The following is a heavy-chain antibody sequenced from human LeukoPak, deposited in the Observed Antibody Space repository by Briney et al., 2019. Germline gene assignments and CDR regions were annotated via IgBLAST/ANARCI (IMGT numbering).Heavy chain of an antibody. CDR2: IYYSGST. CDR3: ARDGYSYGFLGGPWFDY. V-gene: IGHV4-39*07. D-gene: IGHD5-18*01. J-gene: IGHJ4*02. Sequence: PSETLSLTCIVSVGAISRSSDYCGWVRQPPGKGLWCGGDIYYSGSTNYNPSLKSRVTISVDTSKNQFSLKLSSVTAADTAVYYCARDGYSYGFLGGPWFDYWGQGNLVTVSS. CDR1: VGAISRSSDY.